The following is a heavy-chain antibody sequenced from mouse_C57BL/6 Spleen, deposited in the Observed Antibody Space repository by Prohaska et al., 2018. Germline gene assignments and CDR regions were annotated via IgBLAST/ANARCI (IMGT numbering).Heavy chain of an antibody. D-gene: IGHD2-3*01. V-gene: IGHV9-3*01. Sequence: QIQLVQSGPELKKPGETVKISCKASGYTFTTYGMSWVKQAPGKGLKWMGWINTYSGVPTYADDFKGRFAFSLETSASTAYLQINNLKNEDTATYFCAREGGLLRFAYWGQGTLVTVSA. CDR1: GYTFTTYG. CDR3: AREGGLLRFAY. J-gene: IGHJ3*01. CDR2: INTYSGVP.